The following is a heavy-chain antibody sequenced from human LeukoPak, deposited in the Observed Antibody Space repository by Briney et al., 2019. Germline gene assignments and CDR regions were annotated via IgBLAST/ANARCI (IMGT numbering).Heavy chain of an antibody. CDR1: GYTFTSYD. J-gene: IGHJ4*02. CDR3: ARGSDLDY. Sequence: GASVEVSCKASGYTFTSYDINWVRQATGQGLEWMGWMNPNSGNTGYAQKLQGRVIMTTDPSTSTAYMELRSLRSDDTAVYYCARGSDLDYWGQGTLVTVSS. CDR2: MNPNSGNT. V-gene: IGHV1-8*01.